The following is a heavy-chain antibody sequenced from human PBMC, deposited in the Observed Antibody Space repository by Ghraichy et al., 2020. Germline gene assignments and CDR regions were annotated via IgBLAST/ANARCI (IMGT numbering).Heavy chain of an antibody. Sequence: GSRRLSCAASGFTFSSYAMSWVRQAPGKGLEWVSAISGSGGSTYYADSVKGRFTISRDNSKNTLYLQMNSLRAEDTAVYYCAKDKRHSYGSMGDYWGQGTLVTVSS. CDR2: ISGSGGST. D-gene: IGHD5-18*01. CDR1: GFTFSSYA. CDR3: AKDKRHSYGSMGDY. J-gene: IGHJ4*02. V-gene: IGHV3-23*01.